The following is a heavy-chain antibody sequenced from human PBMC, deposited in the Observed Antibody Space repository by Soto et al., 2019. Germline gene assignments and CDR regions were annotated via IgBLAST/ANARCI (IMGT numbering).Heavy chain of an antibody. D-gene: IGHD2-2*01. V-gene: IGHV1-8*01. CDR1: GYTFTSYD. J-gene: IGHJ3*02. Sequence: VKVSCKASGYTFTSYDINWVRQATGQGLEWMGWMDPNSGNTGYAQKFQGRVTMTRNTSISTAYMELSSLRSEDTAVYYCARVHTIIVVVPAAIDAFDIWGQGTMVTVSS. CDR3: ARVHTIIVVVPAAIDAFDI. CDR2: MDPNSGNT.